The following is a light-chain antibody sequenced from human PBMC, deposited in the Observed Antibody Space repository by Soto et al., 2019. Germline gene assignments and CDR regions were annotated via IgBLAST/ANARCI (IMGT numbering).Light chain of an antibody. CDR2: GAS. CDR1: QSVSSSY. V-gene: IGKV3-20*01. CDR3: QQYGSSPNT. Sequence: EIVLTQSPGTLSLSPGERATLSCRASQSVSSSYLAWYQQKPGQAPRLLIYGASSRATGIPDRFSGSGSGTAFTLTISRLEPEDFAVYYCQQYGSSPNTFGPGTKLEIK. J-gene: IGKJ2*01.